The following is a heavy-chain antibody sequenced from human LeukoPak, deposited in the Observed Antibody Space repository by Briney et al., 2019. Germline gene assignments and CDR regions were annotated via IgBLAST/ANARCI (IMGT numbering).Heavy chain of an antibody. CDR1: GGTFSSYA. Sequence: ASVKVSCKASGGTFSSYAISWVRQAPGQGLEWMGIINPSGGSTSYAQKFQGRVTMTRDTSTSTVYMELSSLRSEDTAVYYCARDRVVGATTVDWGQGTLVTVSS. D-gene: IGHD1-26*01. CDR3: ARDRVVGATTVD. CDR2: INPSGGST. J-gene: IGHJ4*02. V-gene: IGHV1-46*01.